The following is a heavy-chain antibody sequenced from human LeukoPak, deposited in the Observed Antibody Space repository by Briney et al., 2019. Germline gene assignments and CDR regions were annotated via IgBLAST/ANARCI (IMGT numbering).Heavy chain of an antibody. CDR1: GITFSSYG. J-gene: IGHJ4*02. D-gene: IGHD1-26*01. CDR2: INSDGSST. V-gene: IGHV3-74*01. CDR3: ARDPSYSENLDY. Sequence: GGSLRLSCAASGITFSSYGMSWVRQAPGKGLVWVSRINSDGSSTTYADSVKGRFTISRDNAKNTLYLQMNSLRAEDTAVYYCARDPSYSENLDYWGQGTLVAVSS.